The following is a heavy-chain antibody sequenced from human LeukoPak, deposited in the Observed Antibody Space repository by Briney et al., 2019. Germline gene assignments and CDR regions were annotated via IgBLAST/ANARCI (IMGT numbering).Heavy chain of an antibody. J-gene: IGHJ4*02. V-gene: IGHV3-23*01. CDR2: IGNTET. D-gene: IGHD5-18*01. CDR3: AKDWIQFNRVFDCFDS. Sequence: PGGSLRLSCATSGFPFETNAMSWVRRAPGKGLEWVATIGNTETFYADSVTGRFTISRDNSKNTVNLQMNRLRVEDTAIYYWAKDWIQFNRVFDCFDSWGQGTLVTVSS. CDR1: GFPFETNA.